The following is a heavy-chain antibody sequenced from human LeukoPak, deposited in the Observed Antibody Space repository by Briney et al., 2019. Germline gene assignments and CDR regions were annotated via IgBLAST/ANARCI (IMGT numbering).Heavy chain of an antibody. CDR2: INQDGSEK. CDR3: AKEGLSGGYSSGWSDY. D-gene: IGHD6-19*01. J-gene: IGHJ4*02. CDR1: GFTFSTYW. Sequence: GGSLRLSCAASGFTFSTYWMSWVRQAPGKGLEWVANINQDGSEKYYVDSVKGRFTISRDNAKNSLYLQMNSLRAEDTAVYYCAKEGLSGGYSSGWSDYWGQGTLVTDSS. V-gene: IGHV3-7*01.